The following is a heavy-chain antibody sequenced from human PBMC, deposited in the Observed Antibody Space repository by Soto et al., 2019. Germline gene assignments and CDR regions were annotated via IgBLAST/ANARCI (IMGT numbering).Heavy chain of an antibody. V-gene: IGHV1-46*01. CDR3: ARDGHEYDWFDP. CDR2: INPSGGST. J-gene: IGHJ5*02. CDR1: GCTFTSHY. D-gene: IGHD3-3*01. Sequence: GASVKVSCKASGCTFTSHYIHWVRQAPGQGLEWMGKINPSGGSTNYAQKFQGRVTMTRDTSTSTVYMELSSLRSEDTAVYYCARDGHEYDWFDPWGRGTLVTVS.